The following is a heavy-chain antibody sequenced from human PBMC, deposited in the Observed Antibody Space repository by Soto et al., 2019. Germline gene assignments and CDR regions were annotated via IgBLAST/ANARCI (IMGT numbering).Heavy chain of an antibody. J-gene: IGHJ6*02. CDR3: ARRYSSSSYGMDV. CDR1: GFTVSSNY. Sequence: GGSLRLSCAASGFTVSSNYMSWVRQAPGNGLEWVSVIYSGGSTYYADSVKGRFTISRDNSKNTLYLQMNSLRAEDTAVYYCARRYSSSSYGMDVWGQGTTVTVSS. CDR2: IYSGGST. D-gene: IGHD6-6*01. V-gene: IGHV3-53*01.